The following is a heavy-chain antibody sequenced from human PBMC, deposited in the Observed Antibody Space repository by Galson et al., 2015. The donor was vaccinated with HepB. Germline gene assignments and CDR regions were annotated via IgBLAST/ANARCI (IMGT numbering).Heavy chain of an antibody. D-gene: IGHD3-22*01. V-gene: IGHV3-30*01. J-gene: IGHJ4*02. Sequence: KGRFTISRDNSKNTLYLQMNSLGAEDTAVNYCARAPTTYYHESTFIGYWGQGTLVTVSS. CDR3: ARAPTTYYHESTFIGY.